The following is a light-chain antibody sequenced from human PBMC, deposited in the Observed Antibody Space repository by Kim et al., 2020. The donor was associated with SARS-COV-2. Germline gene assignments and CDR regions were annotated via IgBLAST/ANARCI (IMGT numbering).Light chain of an antibody. Sequence: DIQMTQSPSSLSASVGDGVTITCRAGQDISNHLAWYQQKPGKVPKVLISAASALQSGVPSRFSGSRSGTDFTLTISSLQSEDVATYYCQKYDNAPWTFGQGTKVDIK. CDR1: QDISNH. CDR2: AAS. CDR3: QKYDNAPWT. J-gene: IGKJ1*01. V-gene: IGKV1-27*01.